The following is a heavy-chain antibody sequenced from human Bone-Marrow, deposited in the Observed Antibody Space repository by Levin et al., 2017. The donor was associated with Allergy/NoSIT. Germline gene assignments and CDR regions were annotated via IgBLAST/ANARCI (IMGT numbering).Heavy chain of an antibody. J-gene: IGHJ6*02. CDR3: AATTGTTRGRGGHYYYGLDA. Sequence: AASVKVSCKASGGTFGSSSISWVRQAPGQGLEWMGGIMPIYGTSTYGQKFQGRITITADESRGIAYMEMSGLTSDDTALYYCAATTGTTRGRGGHYYYGLDAWGQGTTVTVSS. D-gene: IGHD1-1*01. V-gene: IGHV1-69*13. CDR1: GGTFGSSS. CDR2: IMPIYGTS.